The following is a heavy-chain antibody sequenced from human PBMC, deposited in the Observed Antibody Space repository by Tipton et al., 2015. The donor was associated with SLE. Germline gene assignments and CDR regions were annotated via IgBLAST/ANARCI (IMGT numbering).Heavy chain of an antibody. CDR2: IYHSGST. Sequence: TLSLTCAVSGYSISSGYYWGWIRQPPGKGLEWIGSIYHSGSTYYNPSLKSRVTISIDTSKNQFSLNLSSVTAADTAVYFCAREVVLPAALMSYYYMDVWGKGTTVTVSS. J-gene: IGHJ6*03. CDR3: AREVVLPAALMSYYYMDV. CDR1: GYSISSGYY. D-gene: IGHD2-2*01. V-gene: IGHV4-38-2*02.